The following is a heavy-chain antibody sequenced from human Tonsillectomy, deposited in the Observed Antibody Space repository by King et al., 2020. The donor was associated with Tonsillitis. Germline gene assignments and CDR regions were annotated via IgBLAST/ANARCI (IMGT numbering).Heavy chain of an antibody. CDR1: GFTVSSDY. D-gene: IGHD6-13*01. CDR3: ARDVAAAGFLWD. V-gene: IGHV3-53*01. Sequence: VQLVESGGGLIQPGGSLRLSCAASGFTVSSDYMSWVRQAPGEGLEWVSANYSGGSTYYADSVKGRFTISRDNSKNTLYLQMNSLRAEDTAVYYCARDVAAAGFLWDWGQGTLVTVSS. CDR2: NYSGGST. J-gene: IGHJ4*02.